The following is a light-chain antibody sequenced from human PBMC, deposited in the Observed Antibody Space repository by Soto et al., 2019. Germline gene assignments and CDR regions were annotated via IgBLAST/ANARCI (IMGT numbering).Light chain of an antibody. CDR1: QTINNF. CDR2: GAS. J-gene: IGKJ2*01. V-gene: IGKV1-39*01. Sequence: DIQMTQSPSSLSASVGDRVTITCRASQTINNFLSWYQQKPGKPPKLLIYGASRLQSGVPSRFSGSGSGTDFILTISDLQAEDFESYFCQQSSSIPYIFGQGTTLEVK. CDR3: QQSSSIPYI.